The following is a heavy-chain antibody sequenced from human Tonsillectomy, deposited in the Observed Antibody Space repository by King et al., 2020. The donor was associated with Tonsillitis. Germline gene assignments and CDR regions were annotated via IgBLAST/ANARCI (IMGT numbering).Heavy chain of an antibody. CDR3: ARGGSSSWDCYFDY. CDR2: INHSGST. V-gene: IGHV4-34*01. Sequence: VQLQQWGAGLLKPSETLSLTCAVYGGSFSGYYWSWIRQPPGKGLEWIGEINHSGSTNYNPTLKSRVTISVDTSKNQFSLKLSSVTAADTAVYYCARGGSSSWDCYFDYWGQGTLVTVSS. D-gene: IGHD6-13*01. CDR1: GGSFSGYY. J-gene: IGHJ4*02.